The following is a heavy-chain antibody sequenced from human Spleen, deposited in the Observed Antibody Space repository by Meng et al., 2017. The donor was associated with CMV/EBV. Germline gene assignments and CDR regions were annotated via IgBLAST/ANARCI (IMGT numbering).Heavy chain of an antibody. CDR2: INPNSGGT. J-gene: IGHJ4*02. CDR3: ARDNWNYEGGFDY. Sequence: ASVQVSCKASGYTFTSYYMHWVRQAPGQGLEWMGWINPNSGGTNYAQKFQGRVTMTRDTSISTAYMELSRLRSDDTAVYYCARDNWNYEGGFDYWGQGTLVTVSS. V-gene: IGHV1-2*02. D-gene: IGHD1-7*01. CDR1: GYTFTSYY.